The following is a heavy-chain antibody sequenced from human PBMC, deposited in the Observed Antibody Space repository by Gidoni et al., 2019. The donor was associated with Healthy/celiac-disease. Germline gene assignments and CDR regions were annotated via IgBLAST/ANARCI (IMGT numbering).Heavy chain of an antibody. CDR2: IYYSGST. D-gene: IGHD3-3*01. CDR1: GGSVSSGSYY. V-gene: IGHV4-61*01. CDR3: ARVGQNDFWSGYYYYYYGMDV. J-gene: IGHJ6*02. Sequence: QVQLQESGPGLVKPSETLSLTCTVSGGSVSSGSYYWRWIRQPPGKGLEWIGYIYYSGSTNYNPSLKSRVTISVDTSKNQFSLKLSSVTAADTAVYYCARVGQNDFWSGYYYYYYGMDVWGQGTTVTVSS.